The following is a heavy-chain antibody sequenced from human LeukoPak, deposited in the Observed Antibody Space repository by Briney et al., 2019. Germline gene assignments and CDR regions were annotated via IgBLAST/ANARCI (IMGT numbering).Heavy chain of an antibody. CDR1: GFTFRTYH. J-gene: IGHJ4*02. D-gene: IGHD3-16*01. V-gene: IGHV3-48*03. CDR2: ITSGASVI. CDR3: ARKRIADLGDETSFGGTPFDS. Sequence: PGGSLRLSCVASGFTFRTYHMNWVRQAPGKGLEWLSGITSGASVIYYADSVKGRFTISIDDAKNSVFLQMSGLTVDDTAVYYCARKRIADLGDETSFGGTPFDSWGQGTLVIVSS.